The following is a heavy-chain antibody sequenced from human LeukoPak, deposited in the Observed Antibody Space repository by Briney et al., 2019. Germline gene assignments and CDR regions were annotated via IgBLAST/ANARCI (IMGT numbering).Heavy chain of an antibody. J-gene: IGHJ5*02. Sequence: PSETLSLTCTVAGAPISSNRYYWGWIRQPPGKGLEWIGSIYYSENTYYNPSLESRVTISIDTSKNQFSLNLTSVTAADTAVYYCARHSVSEDWFDPWGQGTLVSSSS. V-gene: IGHV4-39*01. CDR1: GAPISSNRYY. CDR3: ARHSVSEDWFDP. CDR2: IYYSENT. D-gene: IGHD2-15*01.